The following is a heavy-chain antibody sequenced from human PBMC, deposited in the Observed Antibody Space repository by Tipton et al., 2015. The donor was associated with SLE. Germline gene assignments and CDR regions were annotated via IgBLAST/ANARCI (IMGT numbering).Heavy chain of an antibody. CDR2: INHSGST. D-gene: IGHD2-15*01. J-gene: IGHJ4*02. Sequence: TLSLTCTVYGGSFSGYSWTWIRQPPGKGLEWIGEINHSGSTNYNPSLKSRITISVDSFKNQFSLRLNSVTAADTAIYYCAREEGSGGGILDYWGQGILVTVSS. CDR1: GGSFSGYS. V-gene: IGHV4-34*01. CDR3: AREEGSGGGILDY.